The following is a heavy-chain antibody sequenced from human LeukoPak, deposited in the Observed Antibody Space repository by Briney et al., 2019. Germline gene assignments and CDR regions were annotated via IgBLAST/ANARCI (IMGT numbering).Heavy chain of an antibody. J-gene: IGHJ4*02. V-gene: IGHV4-34*01. Sequence: SETLSLTCGVYGGSLTGYYWTWVRQPPGKRPEWIGEVNHSGGTNYNPSLKSRVTVSVDTSRTQFSLKMNSVTAADTAVYYCARGNVLMLDATLDSWGQGTLVTVSS. CDR1: GGSLTGYY. CDR3: ARGNVLMLDATLDS. CDR2: VNHSGGT. D-gene: IGHD2-8*01.